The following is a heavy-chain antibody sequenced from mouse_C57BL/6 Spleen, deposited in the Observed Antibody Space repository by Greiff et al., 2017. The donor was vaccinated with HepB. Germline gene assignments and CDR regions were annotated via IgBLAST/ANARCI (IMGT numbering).Heavy chain of an antibody. CDR2: ISYSGST. CDR1: GYSITSGYD. D-gene: IGHD2-3*01. V-gene: IGHV3-1*01. Sequence: VQLQQSGPGMVKPSQSLSLTCTVPGYSITSGYDWHWIRHFPGNKLEWMGYISYSGSTNYNPSLKSRISITHDTSKNHFFLKLNSVTTEDTATYYCARGDGYLDYWGQGTTLTVSS. CDR3: ARGDGYLDY. J-gene: IGHJ2*01.